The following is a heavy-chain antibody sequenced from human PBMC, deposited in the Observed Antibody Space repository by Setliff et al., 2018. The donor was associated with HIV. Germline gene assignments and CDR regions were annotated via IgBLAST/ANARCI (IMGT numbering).Heavy chain of an antibody. Sequence: SETLSLTCSVSDGSMTSGSYYWGWIRQPPGKGLEWIGSVYYSGTTYYNPSLKSRLRMSVDTSKNQFTLKVISMTAADTAVYYCARLSCSSNSCPFDYWVQGTLVPSPQ. J-gene: IGHJ4*02. CDR1: DGSMTSGSYY. V-gene: IGHV4-39*06. CDR2: VYYSGTT. D-gene: IGHD2-2*01. CDR3: ARLSCSSNSCPFDY.